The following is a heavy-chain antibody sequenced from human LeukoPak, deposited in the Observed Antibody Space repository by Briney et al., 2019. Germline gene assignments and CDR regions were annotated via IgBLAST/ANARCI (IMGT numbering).Heavy chain of an antibody. D-gene: IGHD6-13*01. Sequence: GASVKVSCKTSGYTFTDYFMHWVRQAPGQGLEWLGRIDPNSGGTNYPQKFQGTVTMTRDTSISTVYMELSRLRSDDTAMYYCAIWQQLVVVYWGQGTLVTVSS. CDR1: GYTFTDYF. J-gene: IGHJ4*02. CDR2: IDPNSGGT. V-gene: IGHV1-2*06. CDR3: AIWQQLVVVY.